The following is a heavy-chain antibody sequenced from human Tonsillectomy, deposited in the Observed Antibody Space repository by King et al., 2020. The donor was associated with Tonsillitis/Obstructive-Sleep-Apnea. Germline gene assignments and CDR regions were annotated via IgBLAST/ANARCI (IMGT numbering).Heavy chain of an antibody. CDR1: GGSISSYY. CDR3: ARDIVLEAGGDAFDI. D-gene: IGHD2-21*01. V-gene: IGHV4-59*01. Sequence: VQLQESGPGLVKPSETLSLTCTVSGGSISSYYWSWIRQPPGKGLDWIGYIYYSGSTNYNPSLKSRVTISVDTSKNQFSLKLCSVTAADTAVYYCARDIVLEAGGDAFDIWGQGTMVTVSS. CDR2: IYYSGST. J-gene: IGHJ3*02.